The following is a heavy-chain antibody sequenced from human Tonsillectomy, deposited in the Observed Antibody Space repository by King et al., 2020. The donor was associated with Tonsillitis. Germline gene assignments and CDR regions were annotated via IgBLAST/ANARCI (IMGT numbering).Heavy chain of an antibody. CDR2: INRDESQK. D-gene: IGHD2-15*01. J-gene: IGHJ3*02. V-gene: IGHV3-7*03. Sequence: VQLVESGGGLVQPGGSLRLSCVASEFTFTAYWMTWVRQAPGKGREWVANINRDESQKHYMDSVKGRFTISRDNAKNCVYLQMNSLRAEDTALYYCARDYTPTGGSSYYDALDIWGQGTKVTVSS. CDR3: ARDYTPTGGSSYYDALDI. CDR1: EFTFTAYW.